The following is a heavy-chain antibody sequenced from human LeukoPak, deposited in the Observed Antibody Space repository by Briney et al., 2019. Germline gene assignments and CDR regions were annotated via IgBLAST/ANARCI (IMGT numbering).Heavy chain of an antibody. CDR2: ISYDGSNK. CDR3: AKDLDTMVRGVTHAFDI. D-gene: IGHD3-10*01. V-gene: IGHV3-30*18. J-gene: IGHJ3*02. CDR1: GFTFSDYY. Sequence: PGGSLRLSCAASGFTFSDYYMSWTRQAPGKGLEWVAVISYDGSNKYYADSVKGRFTISRDNSKNTLYLQMNSLRAEDTAVYYCAKDLDTMVRGVTHAFDIWGQGTMVTVSS.